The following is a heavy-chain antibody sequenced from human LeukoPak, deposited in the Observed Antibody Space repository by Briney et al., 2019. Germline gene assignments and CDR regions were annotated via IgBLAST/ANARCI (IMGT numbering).Heavy chain of an antibody. CDR1: GGTFSSYA. CDR3: ARDGGYSSGWSSDY. D-gene: IGHD6-19*01. Sequence: ASVKVSCKASGGTFSSYAISWVRQAPGQGLEWMGRIIPILGIANYAQKFQGRVTITADKSTSTAYMELSSLRSEDTAVYYCARDGGYSSGWSSDYWGQGTLVTVSS. V-gene: IGHV1-69*04. J-gene: IGHJ4*02. CDR2: IIPILGIA.